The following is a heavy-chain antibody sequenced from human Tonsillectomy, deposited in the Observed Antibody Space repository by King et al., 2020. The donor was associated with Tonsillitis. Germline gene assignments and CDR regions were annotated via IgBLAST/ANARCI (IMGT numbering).Heavy chain of an antibody. D-gene: IGHD6-6*01. Sequence: VQLVESGGGLVQPGGSLRLSCAASGFTFSNSAMNWVRQAPGKGLEWVSAISDSGGSTYYADSVKGRFTISRDNSKNTLYLQMNTLRAEDTAVYYCAKGAASSSLYYFDYWRQGTLVTVSS. J-gene: IGHJ4*02. CDR1: GFTFSNSA. V-gene: IGHV3-23*04. CDR2: ISDSGGST. CDR3: AKGAASSSLYYFDY.